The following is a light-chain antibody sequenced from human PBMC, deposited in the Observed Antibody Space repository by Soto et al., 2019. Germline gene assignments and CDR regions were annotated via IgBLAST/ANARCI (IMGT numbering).Light chain of an antibody. CDR2: ETS. Sequence: QAVVTQEPSLSVSRGGTVTLTCASSTGAVTSGNFPYWFQQKPGQAPRTLIYETSNKHSWTPARFSGSLLGGKAALTLSGAQPEDEAEYYYLLSFSGPRVFGGGTKLTVL. V-gene: IGLV7-46*01. J-gene: IGLJ3*02. CDR1: TGAVTSGNF. CDR3: LLSFSGPRV.